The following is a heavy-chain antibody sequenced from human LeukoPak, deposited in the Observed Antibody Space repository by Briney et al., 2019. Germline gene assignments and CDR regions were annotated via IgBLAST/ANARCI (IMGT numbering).Heavy chain of an antibody. D-gene: IGHD2-15*01. CDR1: GYTFTGYY. V-gene: IGHV1-2*02. J-gene: IGHJ3*02. Sequence: ASVKVSCKASGYTFTGYYMHWVRQAPGQGLEWMGWINPNSGGTNYAQKFQGRVTMTRDTSISTAYMELSRLRSDDTAVYYCARGGGYCSGGSCYWDAFDIWGQGTMVTVSS. CDR3: ARGGGYCSGGSCYWDAFDI. CDR2: INPNSGGT.